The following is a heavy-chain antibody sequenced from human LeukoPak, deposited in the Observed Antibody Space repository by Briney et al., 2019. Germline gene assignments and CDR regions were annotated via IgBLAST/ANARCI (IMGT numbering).Heavy chain of an antibody. J-gene: IGHJ4*02. CDR1: GGTFGSYA. V-gene: IGHV1-69*01. D-gene: IGHD6-19*01. Sequence: SVKVSCKASGGTFGSYAISWVRQAPGQGLEWMGGIIPIFGTANYAQKFQGRVTITADESTSTAYMELSSLRSEDTAVYYCARAPRIAVAGSPAFDYWGQGTLVTVSS. CDR2: IIPIFGTA. CDR3: ARAPRIAVAGSPAFDY.